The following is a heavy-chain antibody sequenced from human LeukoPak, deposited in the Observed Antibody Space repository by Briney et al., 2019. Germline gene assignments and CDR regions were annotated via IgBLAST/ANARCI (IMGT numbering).Heavy chain of an antibody. J-gene: IGHJ4*02. CDR1: GFTFSSYW. D-gene: IGHD6-13*01. V-gene: IGHV3-74*01. Sequence: GGSLRLSCAASGFTFSSYWMHWVRQAPGEGLVWVSRINSDGSTTNYADSVKGRFTISRDNAKNTLYLQMNSLRDEDTAVYYCAKSPGRAAAGYIDYWGQGTLVTVSS. CDR2: INSDGSTT. CDR3: AKSPGRAAAGYIDY.